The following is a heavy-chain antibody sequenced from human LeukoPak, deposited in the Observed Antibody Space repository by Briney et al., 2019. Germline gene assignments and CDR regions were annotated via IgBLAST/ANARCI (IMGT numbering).Heavy chain of an antibody. CDR1: GYTFTDYT. J-gene: IGHJ4*02. CDR2: INGGSGNT. Sequence: ASVNVSCKASGYTFTDYTMHWLRQAPGQRLDWMGWINGGSGNTKYSPEFQGRVTITRDTSASTAYMELSSLRSEDTAVHYCANPRYDSSGYYYVDWGQGTLVTVSS. D-gene: IGHD3-22*01. V-gene: IGHV1-3*01. CDR3: ANPRYDSSGYYYVD.